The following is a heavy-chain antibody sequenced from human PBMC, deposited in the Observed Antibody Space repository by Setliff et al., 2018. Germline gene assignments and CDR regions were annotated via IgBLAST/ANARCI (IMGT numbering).Heavy chain of an antibody. CDR3: MRLVRFCSRTVCQRTSGDEA. CDR1: GYTFRQSI. J-gene: IGHJ5*02. CDR2: IGVYSGNT. D-gene: IGHD3-3*01. Sequence: ASVKVSCKASGYTFRQSIVSRVRQAPGQGLEWLGWIGVYSGNTYSAQRFQGRVSLTTDESTNTAYLELRGLRSDDTAVYYCMRLVRFCSRTVCQRTSGDEAWGQGTLVT. V-gene: IGHV1-18*01.